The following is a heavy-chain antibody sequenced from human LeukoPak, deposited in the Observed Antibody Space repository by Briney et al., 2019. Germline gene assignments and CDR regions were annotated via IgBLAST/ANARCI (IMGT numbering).Heavy chain of an antibody. J-gene: IGHJ4*02. CDR2: IYYSGST. V-gene: IGHV4-39*07. CDR3: AREINVGSGNYFDY. Sequence: KDSETLSLTCTVSGGSISSSSYYWGWIRQPPGKGLEWIGSIYYSGSTYYNPSLKSRVTISVDTSKNQFSLKLSSVAAADTAVYYCAREINVGSGNYFDYWGQGTLVTVSS. CDR1: GGSISSSSYY. D-gene: IGHD3-10*01.